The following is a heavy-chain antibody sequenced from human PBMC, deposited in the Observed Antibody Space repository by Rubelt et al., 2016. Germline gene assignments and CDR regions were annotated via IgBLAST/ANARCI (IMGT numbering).Heavy chain of an antibody. Sequence: DSVKGRFTISRDNAKNSLYLQMNSLRAEDTAVYYCARDSSYSSSWYSYYWFDPWGQGTLVTVSS. CDR3: ARDSSYSSSWYSYYWFDP. V-gene: IGHV3-11*04. D-gene: IGHD6-13*01. J-gene: IGHJ5*02.